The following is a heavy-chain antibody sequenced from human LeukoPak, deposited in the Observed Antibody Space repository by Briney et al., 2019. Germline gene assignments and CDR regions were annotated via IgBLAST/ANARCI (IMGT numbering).Heavy chain of an antibody. J-gene: IGHJ4*02. D-gene: IGHD6-19*01. Sequence: GESLKISCKGSGYSFTSYWIGWVRQMPGKGLEWMGIIYPGDSDTRYSPSFQGQVTISADKSIGTAYLQWSSLKASDTAMYYCARRGSSVWLYFDYWGQGTLVTVSS. V-gene: IGHV5-51*01. CDR3: ARRGSSVWLYFDY. CDR1: GYSFTSYW. CDR2: IYPGDSDT.